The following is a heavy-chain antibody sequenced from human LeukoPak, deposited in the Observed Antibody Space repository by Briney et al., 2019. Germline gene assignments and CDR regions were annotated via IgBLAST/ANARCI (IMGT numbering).Heavy chain of an antibody. J-gene: IGHJ4*02. D-gene: IGHD3-10*01. CDR1: GGTFSSYA. CDR2: IIPIFGTA. Sequence: SVKVSCKASGGTFSSYAISWVRQAPGQGLEWMGGIIPIFGTANYAQKFQGSVTITADESTSTAYMELSSLRSEDTAVYYCARGLIPNYYGSGSYYNPFDYWGQGTLVTVSS. V-gene: IGHV1-69*01. CDR3: ARGLIPNYYGSGSYYNPFDY.